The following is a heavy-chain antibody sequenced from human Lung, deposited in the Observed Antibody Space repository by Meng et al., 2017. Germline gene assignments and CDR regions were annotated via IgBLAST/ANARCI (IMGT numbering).Heavy chain of an antibody. CDR3: ARFDISSSGRGDY. Sequence: HVQLPESGPGLVKPSGTLSLTCAVSGGSITSSTWWSWVRQTPGKGLEWFGEIFHSGSTNYNPPLESRVTISVDKSKNQFSLKVYSVTAADTATYYCARFDISSSGRGDYWGQGILVTVSS. CDR1: GGSITSSTW. V-gene: IGHV4-4*02. D-gene: IGHD1-26*01. CDR2: IFHSGST. J-gene: IGHJ4*02.